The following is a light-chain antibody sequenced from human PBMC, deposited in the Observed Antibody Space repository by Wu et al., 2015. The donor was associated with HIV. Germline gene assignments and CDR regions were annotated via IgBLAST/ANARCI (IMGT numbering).Light chain of an antibody. V-gene: IGKV3-20*01. CDR1: QSVRVNY. CDR3: QLYGRSPSWT. J-gene: IGKJ1*01. CDR2: GAS. Sequence: EIVLTQSPGTLSLSPGERATLSCRASQSVRVNYLAWYQQKPGQAPRVLIYGASSRATGIPDRFSGRGSGTDFTLTISRLEPEDFAVYYCQLYGRSPSWTFGQGTKVEI.